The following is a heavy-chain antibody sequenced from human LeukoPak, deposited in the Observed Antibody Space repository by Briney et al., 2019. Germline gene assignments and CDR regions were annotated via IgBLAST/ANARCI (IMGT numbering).Heavy chain of an antibody. CDR2: ISYDGSNK. J-gene: IGHJ4*02. Sequence: GGSLRLSCAASGFTFSSYAMHWVRQAPGKGLEWVAVISYDGSNKYYADSVKGRFTISRDNSKNTLYLQMNSLRAEDTAVYYCETGSYSLGFATDYWGQGTLVTVSS. CDR3: ETGSYSLGFATDY. D-gene: IGHD1-26*01. CDR1: GFTFSSYA. V-gene: IGHV3-30-3*01.